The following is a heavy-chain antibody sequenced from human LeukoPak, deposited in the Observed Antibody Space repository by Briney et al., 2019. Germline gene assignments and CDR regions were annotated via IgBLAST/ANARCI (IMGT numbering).Heavy chain of an antibody. CDR1: GFTFSSYA. Sequence: GGSLRLSCAASGFTFSSYAMTWDRQAPGKGLEWVSAISGGGGTTYYADSVKGRFTISRDNSKNTLYLHMNSLRAEDTAVYYCAKDSRELFPRGFDYWGQGSLVTVSS. J-gene: IGHJ4*02. CDR3: AKDSRELFPRGFDY. D-gene: IGHD1-26*01. V-gene: IGHV3-23*01. CDR2: ISGGGGTT.